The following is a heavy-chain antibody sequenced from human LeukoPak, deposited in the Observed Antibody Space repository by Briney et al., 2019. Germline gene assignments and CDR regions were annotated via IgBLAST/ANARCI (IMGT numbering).Heavy chain of an antibody. D-gene: IGHD6-6*01. CDR3: ARTGIAARPTVWIDP. CDR1: GFTFSSYW. Sequence: PGGSLRLSCAASGFTFSSYWMHWVRQAPGKGLVWVSHINSDGSSTNYADSVKGRFTISRDNAKNTLYLQMNSLRAEDTAVYYCARTGIAARPTVWIDPWGQGTLVTVSS. CDR2: INSDGSST. J-gene: IGHJ5*02. V-gene: IGHV3-74*01.